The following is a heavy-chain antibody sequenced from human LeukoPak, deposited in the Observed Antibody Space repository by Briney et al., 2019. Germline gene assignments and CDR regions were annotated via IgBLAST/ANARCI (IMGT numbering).Heavy chain of an antibody. CDR1: GGSISSYY. CDR3: ARGPNYDFWSGYYLFDY. V-gene: IGHV4-4*07. D-gene: IGHD3-3*01. J-gene: IGHJ4*02. CDR2: IYSTGST. Sequence: SETLSLTCTVSGGSISSYYWSWIRQPAGKGLEWIGRIYSTGSTNYNPSLKSRVTISVDTSKNQFSLKLSSVTAADTAVYYCARGPNYDFWSGYYLFDYWGQGTLVTVSS.